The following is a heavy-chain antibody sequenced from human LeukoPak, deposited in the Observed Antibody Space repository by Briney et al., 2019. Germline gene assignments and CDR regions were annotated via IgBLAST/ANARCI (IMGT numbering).Heavy chain of an antibody. CDR2: IRYDGSNK. J-gene: IGHJ3*02. CDR3: ASRSYCSSTSCNHDAFDI. Sequence: PGGSLRLSCAVSGFTFSSYGMHWVRQAPGKGLEWVAFIRYDGSNKYYADSVKGRFTISRDNSKNTLYLQMNSLRAEDTAVYYCASRSYCSSTSCNHDAFDIWGQGTMVTVSS. V-gene: IGHV3-30*02. D-gene: IGHD2-2*01. CDR1: GFTFSSYG.